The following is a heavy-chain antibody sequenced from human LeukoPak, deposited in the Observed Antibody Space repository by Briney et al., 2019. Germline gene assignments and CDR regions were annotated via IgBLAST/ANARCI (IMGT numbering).Heavy chain of an antibody. CDR2: IDSDGRGT. CDR3: ARGGQGAIDI. Sequence: GGSLRLSCAVSGFTFRSYWMHRVRQVPGKGLLWVARIDSDGRGTAYPDSVKGRFTISRDNAKNTLYLQMNSLRAEDTAVYYCARGGQGAIDIWGQGTMVIVSS. V-gene: IGHV3-74*01. J-gene: IGHJ3*02. CDR1: GFTFRSYW.